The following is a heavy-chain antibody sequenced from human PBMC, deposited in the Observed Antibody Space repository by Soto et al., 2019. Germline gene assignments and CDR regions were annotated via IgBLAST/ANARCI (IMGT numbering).Heavy chain of an antibody. Sequence: GGSLRLSCAASGFTFSSYAMHWVRQAPGKGLEWVAVISYDGSNKYYADSVKGRFTISRDNSKNTLYLQMNSLRAEDTAVYYCARDKEYSSGWYEYAFDIWGQGTMVTVSS. CDR2: ISYDGSNK. D-gene: IGHD6-19*01. CDR1: GFTFSSYA. J-gene: IGHJ3*02. CDR3: ARDKEYSSGWYEYAFDI. V-gene: IGHV3-30-3*01.